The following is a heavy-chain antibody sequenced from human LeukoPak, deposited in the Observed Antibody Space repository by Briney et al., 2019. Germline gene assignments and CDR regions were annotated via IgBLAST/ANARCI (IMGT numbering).Heavy chain of an antibody. CDR3: ARDDPGYSSGWTGFWYFDL. Sequence: ASVKVSCKASGYTFTSYGISWVRQAPGQGLEWMGWISAYNGNTNYAQKLQGRVTMTTDTSTSTAYMELRSLRSDDTAVYYCARDDPGYSSGWTGFWYFDLWGRGTLVTVSS. J-gene: IGHJ2*01. D-gene: IGHD6-19*01. CDR2: ISAYNGNT. V-gene: IGHV1-18*04. CDR1: GYTFTSYG.